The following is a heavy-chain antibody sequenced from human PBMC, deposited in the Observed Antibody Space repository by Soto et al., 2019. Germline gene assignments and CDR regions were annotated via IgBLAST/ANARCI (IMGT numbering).Heavy chain of an antibody. D-gene: IGHD3-3*01. V-gene: IGHV3-53*01. CDR2: IYSGGST. J-gene: IGHJ6*01. CDR1: GFTVSSNY. Sequence: GGSLRLSCAASGFTVSSNYMSWVRQAPGKGLEWVSVIYSGGSTYYADSVKGRFTISRDNSKNTLYLQMNSLRAEDTAVYYCARTLYHLYYDFWSGYSPPDVWGKGPRSPFL. CDR3: ARTLYHLYYDFWSGYSPPDV.